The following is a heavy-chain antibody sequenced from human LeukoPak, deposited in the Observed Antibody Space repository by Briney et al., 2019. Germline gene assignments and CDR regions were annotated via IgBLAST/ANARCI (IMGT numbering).Heavy chain of an antibody. D-gene: IGHD3-9*01. J-gene: IGHJ4*02. CDR2: IDSSGST. V-gene: IGHV4-39*07. CDR3: ARSSYDILTDYI. Sequence: SETLSLTCTVSDGSISSSSYYWGWIRQPPGKGLEWIGYIDSSGSTNYNSSLRSRVTISVDTSKNQFSLKLRSVTAADTAVYYCARSSYDILTDYIWGQGTLVTVSS. CDR1: DGSISSSSYY.